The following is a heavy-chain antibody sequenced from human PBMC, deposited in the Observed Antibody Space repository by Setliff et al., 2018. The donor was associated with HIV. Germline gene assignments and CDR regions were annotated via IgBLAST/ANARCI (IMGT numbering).Heavy chain of an antibody. J-gene: IGHJ3*02. D-gene: IGHD2-2*03. CDR2: IYYSGST. CDR3: ARGLDIVVVPAAMARAFDI. V-gene: IGHV4-39*07. Sequence: PSETLSLTCTVSGDSITSTNYYWGWIRQPPGKGLEWIGSIYYSGSTYYNPSLKSRVTISVDTSKNQFSLKLSSVTAADTAVYYCARGLDIVVVPAAMARAFDIWGQGTMVTVSS. CDR1: GDSITSTNYY.